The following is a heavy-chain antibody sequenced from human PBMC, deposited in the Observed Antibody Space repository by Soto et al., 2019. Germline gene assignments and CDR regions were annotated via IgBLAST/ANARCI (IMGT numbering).Heavy chain of an antibody. CDR3: ASLSRADFWSGYYPSGMDV. V-gene: IGHV3-48*03. J-gene: IGHJ6*02. CDR2: ISSSGSTI. D-gene: IGHD3-3*01. Sequence: GGSLRLSCAASGFTFSSYEMNWVRQAPGKGLEWVSYISSSGSTIYYADSVKGRFTISRDNAKNSLYLQMNSLIAEDTAVYYCASLSRADFWSGYYPSGMDVWGQGTTVTVSS. CDR1: GFTFSSYE.